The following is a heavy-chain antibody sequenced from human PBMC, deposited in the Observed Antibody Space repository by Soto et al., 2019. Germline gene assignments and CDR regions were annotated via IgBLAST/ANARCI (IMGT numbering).Heavy chain of an antibody. CDR2: INPNSGCT. J-gene: IGHJ4*02. Sequence: GASVKVSCKASGYTFTGYYMHWLRQAPGQGLEWMGWINPNSGCTNYAQKFQGRVTMTRDTSISTAYMELSRLRSDDTAVYYCARGSVIAAAGTNFDYWGQGTLVTVPQ. D-gene: IGHD6-13*01. CDR3: ARGSVIAAAGTNFDY. V-gene: IGHV1-2*02. CDR1: GYTFTGYY.